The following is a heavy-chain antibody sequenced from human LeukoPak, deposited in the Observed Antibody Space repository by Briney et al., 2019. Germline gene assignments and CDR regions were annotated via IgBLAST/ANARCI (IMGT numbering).Heavy chain of an antibody. V-gene: IGHV4-39*07. CDR3: ARGLRYRFDP. CDR2: IYYSGST. J-gene: IGHJ5*02. D-gene: IGHD3-9*01. CDR1: GGSISSSSYY. Sequence: SETLSLTCTVSGGSISSSSYYWGWIRQPPGKGLEWIGSIYYSGSTYYNPSLKSRVTVSVDTSKNQFSLKLSSVTAADTAVYYCARGLRYRFDPWGQGTLVTVSS.